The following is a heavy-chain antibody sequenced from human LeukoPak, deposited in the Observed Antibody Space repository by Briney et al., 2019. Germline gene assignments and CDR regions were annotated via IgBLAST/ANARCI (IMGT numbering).Heavy chain of an antibody. D-gene: IGHD3-16*01. CDR2: IVTVVDT. CDR1: GFSPTSYD. J-gene: IGHJ4*02. V-gene: IGHV3-13*01. Sequence: GCLRPSSVPSGFSPTSYDIRWVRPATEKWRGWVSAIVTVVDTYYQSSLKGGFTFSRENAKTSLCLQWNSLRAADTPVYYFGRGTRLGVVDYWGQGTLVTVSS. CDR3: GRGTRLGVVDY.